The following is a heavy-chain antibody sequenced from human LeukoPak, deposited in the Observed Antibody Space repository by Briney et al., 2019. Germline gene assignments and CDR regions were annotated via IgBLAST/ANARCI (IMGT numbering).Heavy chain of an antibody. V-gene: IGHV3-7*01. Sequence: GSLRLSCAASGFTFSSYWMSWVRQAPGKGLEWVANIKQDGSEKYYVDSVKGRFTISRDNAKNSLYLQMNSLRAEDTAVYYCARMYHGSGSYVYYFDYWGQGTLVTVSS. CDR1: GFTFSSYW. D-gene: IGHD3-10*01. CDR2: IKQDGSEK. J-gene: IGHJ4*02. CDR3: ARMYHGSGSYVYYFDY.